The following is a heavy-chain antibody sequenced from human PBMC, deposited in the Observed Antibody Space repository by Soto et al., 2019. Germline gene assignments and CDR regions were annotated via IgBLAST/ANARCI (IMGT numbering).Heavy chain of an antibody. J-gene: IGHJ5*02. CDR1: GGSFSGYY. V-gene: IGHV4-34*01. Sequence: VQLQQWGAGLLKPSETLSLTCAVYGGSFSGYYWSWIRQPPGKGLEWIGEINHIGGTNYDPSLNSRVTISLDTSKNQFTLRLSSVTVADTAVYYCAGGTLDLRFDPWGQGTLVTVSS. CDR2: INHIGGT. D-gene: IGHD3-3*01. CDR3: AGGTLDLRFDP.